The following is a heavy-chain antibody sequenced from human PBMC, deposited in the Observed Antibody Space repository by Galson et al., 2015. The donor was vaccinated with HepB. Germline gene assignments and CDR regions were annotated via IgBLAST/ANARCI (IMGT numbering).Heavy chain of an antibody. J-gene: IGHJ4*02. CDR2: ISYDGSNK. CDR1: GFTFSSYA. V-gene: IGHV3-30*14. CDR3: AREMGD. Sequence: SLRLSCAASGFTFSSYAMHWVRQAPGKGLEWVAVISYDGSNKYYADSVKGRFTISRDNSKNTLYLQMNSLREEDTAVYYCAREMGDWGQGTLVTVSS. D-gene: IGHD3-16*01.